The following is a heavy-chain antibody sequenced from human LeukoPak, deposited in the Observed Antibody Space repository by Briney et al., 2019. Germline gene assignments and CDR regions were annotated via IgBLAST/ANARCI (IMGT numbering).Heavy chain of an antibody. CDR2: FSLAGQT. CDR3: SRESGPFCPFGY. J-gene: IGHJ4*02. CDR1: GGSLRGTNW. Sequence: SGSLSLTCVVSGGSLRGTNWWSLVRPPPGQGLELVGEFSLAGQTNFNPSLNGRVTMSLDKSSDKLYPHLTSVTDAHTATYFCSRESGPFCPFGYWGQGPLVIVSS. D-gene: IGHD1-26*01. V-gene: IGHV4-4*02.